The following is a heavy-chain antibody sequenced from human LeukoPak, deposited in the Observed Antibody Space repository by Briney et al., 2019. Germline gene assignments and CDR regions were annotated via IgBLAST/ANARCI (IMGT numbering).Heavy chain of an antibody. D-gene: IGHD3-22*01. J-gene: IGHJ4*02. V-gene: IGHV3-66*01. CDR3: ARSATGRSTYYYDSSGYTPFDY. CDR1: GFTVSSNY. Sequence: GGSLRLSCAASGFTVSSNYMSWVRQAPGKGLEWVSVIYSGGSTYYADSVKGRFTISRDNSKNTLYLQMNSLRAEDTAVYYCARSATGRSTYYYDSSGYTPFDYWGQGTLVTVSS. CDR2: IYSGGST.